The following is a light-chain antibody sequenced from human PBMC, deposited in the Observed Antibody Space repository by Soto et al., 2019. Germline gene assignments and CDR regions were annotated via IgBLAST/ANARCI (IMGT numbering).Light chain of an antibody. CDR1: PSVSNS. J-gene: IGKJ5*01. CDR2: DVS. Sequence: EIVLTQSPATLSLSPGERVTLPCRASPSVSNSLAWYQRKPCQPHRLLIYDVSNRATGIPARFSGSGSGTAFTLTITSLEPEDFAVYFGHQRYNWPRVTFGQGTKLEIK. CDR3: HQRYNWPRVT. V-gene: IGKV3-11*01.